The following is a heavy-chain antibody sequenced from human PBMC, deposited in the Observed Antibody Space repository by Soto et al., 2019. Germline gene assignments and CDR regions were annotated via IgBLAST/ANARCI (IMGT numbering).Heavy chain of an antibody. V-gene: IGHV3-23*01. Sequence: GGSLRLSCAASGFTFSSYAMSWVRQAPGKGLEWVSAISGSGGSTYYADSVKGRFTISRDNSKNTLYLQMNSLRAEDTAVYYCAKSITSPLVMVPVYFDYWGQGTLVTVSS. D-gene: IGHD3-10*01. J-gene: IGHJ4*02. CDR2: ISGSGGST. CDR3: AKSITSPLVMVPVYFDY. CDR1: GFTFSSYA.